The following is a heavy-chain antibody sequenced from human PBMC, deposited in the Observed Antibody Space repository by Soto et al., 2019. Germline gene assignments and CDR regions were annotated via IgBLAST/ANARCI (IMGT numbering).Heavy chain of an antibody. CDR2: ISAYNGNT. V-gene: IGHV1-18*01. Sequence: ASVKVSCKASGYTFTSYGISWVRQAPGQGLEWMGWISAYNGNTNYAQKLQGRVTMTTDTSTSTAYMELRSLRSDDTAVYYCAREPNHRYSSSWYSRWDYYMDVWGKGTTVTVSS. D-gene: IGHD6-13*01. CDR1: GYTFTSYG. J-gene: IGHJ6*03. CDR3: AREPNHRYSSSWYSRWDYYMDV.